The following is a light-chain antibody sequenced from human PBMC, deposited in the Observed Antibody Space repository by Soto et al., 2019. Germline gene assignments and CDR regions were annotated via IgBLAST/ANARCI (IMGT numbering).Light chain of an antibody. CDR2: EGT. CDR1: SSDVGSYNR. V-gene: IGLV2-23*01. CDR3: CSYTTTYTYV. J-gene: IGLJ1*01. Sequence: QSALTQSASVSGSPGQSITISCTGTSSDVGSYNRVSWYQQHPGKAPKLMIYEGTKWPSGVSTRFSGSKSGNTASLTISGLLAEDEGDYYCCSYTTTYTYVFGTGTKLTVL.